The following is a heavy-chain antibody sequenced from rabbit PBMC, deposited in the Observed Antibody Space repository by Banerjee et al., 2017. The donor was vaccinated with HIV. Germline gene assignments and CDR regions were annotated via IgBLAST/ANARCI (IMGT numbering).Heavy chain of an antibody. D-gene: IGHD1-1*01. CDR1: GFSFSSTYY. J-gene: IGHJ4*01. Sequence: QSLEESGGDLVKPGASLTLTCTASGFSFSSTYYMCWVRQAPGKGLELIACIDTSGTNTWYASWVNGRFTISKTSSTTVTLQMTSLTAADTATYSCARGDSSNNSYFNLWGPGTLVTVS. CDR3: ARGDSSNNSYFNL. CDR2: IDTSGTNT. V-gene: IGHV1S40*01.